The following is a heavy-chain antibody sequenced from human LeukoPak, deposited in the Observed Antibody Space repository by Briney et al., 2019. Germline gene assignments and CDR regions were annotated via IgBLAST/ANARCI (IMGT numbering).Heavy chain of an antibody. J-gene: IGHJ4*02. CDR1: RFTFRDHF. V-gene: IGHV3-11*04. D-gene: IGHD4-17*01. CDR2: ISSSGSDT. CDR3: ATAPTEDGDGSSPGY. Sequence: PGGSLRLSCAASRFTFRDHFMSWIRQPPGKGLEYVSYISSSGSDTYYSDSVKGRFTVSRDNAKNSLFLQMNSLGAEDTAVYYCATAPTEDGDGSSPGYWGQGTLVTVSS.